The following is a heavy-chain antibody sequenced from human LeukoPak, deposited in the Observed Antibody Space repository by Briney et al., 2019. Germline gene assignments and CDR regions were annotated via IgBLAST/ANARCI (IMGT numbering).Heavy chain of an antibody. V-gene: IGHV3-48*03. D-gene: IGHD5-18*01. CDR2: ISSSGSTI. CDR1: GFTFSIYE. J-gene: IGHJ4*02. CDR3: ARSEKGYSYGYAEASFDY. Sequence: GGSLRLSCAAPGFTFSIYEMNWVRQAPGKGLEWVSYISSSGSTIYYADSVKGRFTISRDNAKNSLYLQMNSLRAEDTAVYYCARSEKGYSYGYAEASFDYWGQGTLVTVSS.